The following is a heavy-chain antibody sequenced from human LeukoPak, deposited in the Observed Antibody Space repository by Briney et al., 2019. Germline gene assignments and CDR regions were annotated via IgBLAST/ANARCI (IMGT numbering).Heavy chain of an antibody. CDR3: ASGWNALPTLDY. J-gene: IGHJ4*02. CDR1: GYTLTELS. CDR2: FDPEDGET. Sequence: ASVKVSCKVSGYTLTELSMHWVRQAPGKGLEWMGGFDPEDGETIYAQKFQGRVTMTEDTSTDTAYMELSSLRSEDTAVYYCASGWNALPTLDYWGQGTLVTASS. D-gene: IGHD1-1*01. V-gene: IGHV1-24*01.